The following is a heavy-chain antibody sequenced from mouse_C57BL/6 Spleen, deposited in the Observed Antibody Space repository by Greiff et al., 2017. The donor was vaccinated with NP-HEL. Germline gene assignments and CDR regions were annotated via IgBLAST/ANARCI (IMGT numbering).Heavy chain of an antibody. D-gene: IGHD2-10*02. J-gene: IGHJ3*01. CDR1: GYTFTDYY. V-gene: IGHV1-26*01. Sequence: EVQLQQSGPELVKPGASVKISCKASGYTFTDYYMNWVKQSHGKSLEWIGDINPNNGGTSYNQKFKGKATLTVDKSSSTAYMELRSLTSEDSAVYYCALGTGWFAYWGQGTLVTVSA. CDR3: ALGTGWFAY. CDR2: INPNNGGT.